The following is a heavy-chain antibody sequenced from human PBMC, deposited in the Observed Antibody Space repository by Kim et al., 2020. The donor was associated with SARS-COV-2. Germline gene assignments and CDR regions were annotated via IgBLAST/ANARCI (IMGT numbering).Heavy chain of an antibody. D-gene: IGHD3-10*01. CDR2: ITRNGGST. V-gene: IGHV3-64D*06. Sequence: GGSLRLSCSASGFTFSSFAIDWVRQAPGKGLEYVAAITRNGGSTYYADSVKGRFRISRDNSKNTVYLQMSSLRVEDTAVYYWERCFGEFHNDDYGFDIWGQGTMVTVSS. J-gene: IGHJ3*02. CDR3: ERCFGEFHNDDYGFDI. CDR1: GFTFSSFA.